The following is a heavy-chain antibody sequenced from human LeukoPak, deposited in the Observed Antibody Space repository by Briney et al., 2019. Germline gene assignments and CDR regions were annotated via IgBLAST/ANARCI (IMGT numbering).Heavy chain of an antibody. CDR1: GFTFSSYA. D-gene: IGHD2-21*02. CDR3: SRDSLSSCGGDCYSGLDV. J-gene: IGHJ6*02. Sequence: GGSLRLSCAASGFTFSSYAMSWVRQAPGKGLEWVSAISGSGGSTYYADSVKGRFTISRDNSKNTLYLQMNSLRAEDTAVYYCSRDSLSSCGGDCYSGLDVWGQGTTVTVSS. CDR2: ISGSGGST. V-gene: IGHV3-23*01.